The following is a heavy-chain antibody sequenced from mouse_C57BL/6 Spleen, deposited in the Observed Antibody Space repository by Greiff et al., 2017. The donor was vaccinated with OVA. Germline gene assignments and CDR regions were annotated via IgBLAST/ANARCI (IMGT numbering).Heavy chain of an antibody. CDR1: GFNIKDDY. CDR2: IDPENGDT. Sequence: EVKLVESGAELVRPGASVKLSCTASGFNIKDDYMHWVKQRPEQGLEWIGWIDPENGDTEYASKFQGKATITADTSSNTAYLQLSSLTSEDTAVYYCTTGVTTTDYFDYWGQGTTLTVSS. CDR3: TTGVTTTDYFDY. V-gene: IGHV14-4*01. J-gene: IGHJ2*01. D-gene: IGHD2-2*01.